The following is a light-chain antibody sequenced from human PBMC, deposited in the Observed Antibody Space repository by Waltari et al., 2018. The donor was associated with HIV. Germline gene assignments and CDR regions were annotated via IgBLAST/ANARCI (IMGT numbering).Light chain of an antibody. CDR3: SSHTTSSTLYV. Sequence: QSALTQPASVSGSPGQSITIPCTGTSSDLGYYDPVSWYQQHPGKAPKLMIYEVNNRPSGISNRFSGSKSGNTASLTISGLQAEDEADYYCSSHTTSSTLYVFGTGTKVTVL. V-gene: IGLV2-14*01. CDR1: SSDLGYYDP. CDR2: EVN. J-gene: IGLJ1*01.